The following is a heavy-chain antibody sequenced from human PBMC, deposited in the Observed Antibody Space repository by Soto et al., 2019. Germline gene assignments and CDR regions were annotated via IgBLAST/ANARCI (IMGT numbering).Heavy chain of an antibody. D-gene: IGHD3-3*01. CDR3: AAIPASVRLAPTDS. Sequence: VQLVQSGPEVRKPGTSVKVSCKTSGFTFLSSAMQWVRQARGQRLEWIGWIVVGGGNTNYEQKYQDRVTITRDVSTGTGYLEMSSLRSEDTAAYSCAAIPASVRLAPTDSWGQGTLVTVSS. CDR2: IVVGGGNT. CDR1: GFTFLSSA. V-gene: IGHV1-58*02. J-gene: IGHJ4*02.